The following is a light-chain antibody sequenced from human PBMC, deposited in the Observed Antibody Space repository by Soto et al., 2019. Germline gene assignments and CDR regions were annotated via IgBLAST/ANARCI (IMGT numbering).Light chain of an antibody. CDR3: QTWGTGIVV. Sequence: QAVLTQSPSASASLGASVKLTCTLSSGHSSYAIAWHQQQPEKGPPYLMKLNSDGSHSKGDGIPDRFSGSSSGAERYLTISSLQSEDEADYYCQTWGTGIVVFGGGTKLTVL. J-gene: IGLJ2*01. CDR1: SGHSSYA. CDR2: LNSDGSH. V-gene: IGLV4-69*01.